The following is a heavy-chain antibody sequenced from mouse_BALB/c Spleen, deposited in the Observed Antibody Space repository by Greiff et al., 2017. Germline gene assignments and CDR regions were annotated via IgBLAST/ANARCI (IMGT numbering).Heavy chain of an antibody. CDR3: AREVLGYFDY. Sequence: EVKLMESGGGLVKPGGSLKLSCAASGFTFSSYAMSWVRQTPEKRLEWVASISSGGSTYYPDSVKGRFTISRDNARNILYLQMSSLRSEDTAMYYCAREVLGYFDYWGQGTTLTVSS. J-gene: IGHJ2*01. CDR1: GFTFSSYA. V-gene: IGHV5-6-5*01. CDR2: ISSGGST.